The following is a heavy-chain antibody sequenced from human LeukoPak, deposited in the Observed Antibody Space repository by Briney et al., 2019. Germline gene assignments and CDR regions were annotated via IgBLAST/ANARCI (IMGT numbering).Heavy chain of an antibody. J-gene: IGHJ4*02. Sequence: ASVKVSCKASGYTFTGYYMHWVRQAPGQGLEWMGWINPNSGGTNYAQKFQGRVTMTRDTSISTAYMELSRLRSDDTAVYYCAKDVTVTHEGFDYWGQGTLVTVSS. CDR3: AKDVTVTHEGFDY. V-gene: IGHV1-2*02. CDR2: INPNSGGT. CDR1: GYTFTGYY. D-gene: IGHD4-17*01.